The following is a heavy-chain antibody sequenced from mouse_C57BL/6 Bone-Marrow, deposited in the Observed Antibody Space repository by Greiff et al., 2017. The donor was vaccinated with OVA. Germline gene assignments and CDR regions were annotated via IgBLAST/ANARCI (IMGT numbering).Heavy chain of an antibody. CDR1: GYSFTGYY. J-gene: IGHJ4*01. CDR3: ARAYYYGSSIYAMDY. D-gene: IGHD1-1*01. CDR2: INPSTGGT. Sequence: EVQLQQSGPELVKPGASVKISCKASGYSFTGYYMNWVKQSPEKSLEWIGEINPSTGGTTYNQKFKAKATLTVDKSSSTAYMQLKSLTSEDSAVYYCARAYYYGSSIYAMDYWGQGTSVTVS. V-gene: IGHV1-42*01.